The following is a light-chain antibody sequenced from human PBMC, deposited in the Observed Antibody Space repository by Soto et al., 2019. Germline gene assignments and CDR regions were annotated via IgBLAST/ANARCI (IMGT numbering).Light chain of an antibody. CDR3: QQYNSYLT. V-gene: IGKV1-5*03. Sequence: DIQMTQSPSTLSASVGDRVTITCRASQSISSWLAWYQQKPGKAPKLLIYKASSLESGVPSRFSGSGSGTEFTLPISSLQPDDFATYYCQQYNSYLTFGQGTRLAIK. CDR2: KAS. CDR1: QSISSW. J-gene: IGKJ5*01.